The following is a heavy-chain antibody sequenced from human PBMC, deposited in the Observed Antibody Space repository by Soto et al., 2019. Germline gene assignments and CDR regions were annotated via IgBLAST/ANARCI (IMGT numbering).Heavy chain of an antibody. CDR2: ISAYNGNT. J-gene: IGHJ6*02. CDR3: ARDTPAILWFGESPEGPSYYYYGMDV. V-gene: IGHV1-18*01. Sequence: GASVKVSCKASGYTFTSYGISWVRQAPGQGLEGIGWISAYNGNTNYAQKLQGRVTMTTDTSTSTAYMELRSLRSDDTAVYYCARDTPAILWFGESPEGPSYYYYGMDVWGQGTTVTVSS. CDR1: GYTFTSYG. D-gene: IGHD3-10*01.